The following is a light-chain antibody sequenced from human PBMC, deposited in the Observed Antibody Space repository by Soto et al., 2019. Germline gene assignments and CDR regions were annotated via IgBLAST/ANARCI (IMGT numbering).Light chain of an antibody. Sequence: EIVLTQSPASLSLSPGKRATLSCRASQSISSYLAWYQQKPGQAPRLLIYEASNRATGIPARFSGSGSGTDFTLTISSLEPEDFAVYYCQQRSNWPVAFGQGTKVEIK. CDR2: EAS. V-gene: IGKV3-11*01. CDR1: QSISSY. CDR3: QQRSNWPVA. J-gene: IGKJ1*01.